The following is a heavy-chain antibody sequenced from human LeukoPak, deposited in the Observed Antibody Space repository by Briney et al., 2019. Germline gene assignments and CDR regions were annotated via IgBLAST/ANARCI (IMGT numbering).Heavy chain of an antibody. V-gene: IGHV3-66*01. CDR3: GSMVRGVIFYFDY. J-gene: IGHJ4*02. CDR2: IYSGGST. Sequence: GGSLRLSCAASGFTVSSNYMSWVRQAPGKGLEWVSVIYSGGSTYYADSVKGRFTISRDNSKNTLYLQMNSLRAEDTAVYYCGSMVRGVIFYFDYWGQGTLVTVSS. D-gene: IGHD3-10*01. CDR1: GFTVSSNY.